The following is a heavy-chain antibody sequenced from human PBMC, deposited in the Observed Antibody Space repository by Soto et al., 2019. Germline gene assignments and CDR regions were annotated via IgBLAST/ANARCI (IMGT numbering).Heavy chain of an antibody. CDR2: ISAYNGNT. V-gene: IGHV1-18*01. CDR3: ARGLVVTAILWSVDDAFDI. J-gene: IGHJ3*02. Sequence: QVQLVQSGAEVKKPGASVKVSCKASGYTFTSYGISWVRQAPGQGLEWMGWISAYNGNTNYAQKLQGRVTMTTNTSTSTAYMELRSLRSDDTAVYYCARGLVVTAILWSVDDAFDIWGQGTMVTVSS. D-gene: IGHD2-21*02. CDR1: GYTFTSYG.